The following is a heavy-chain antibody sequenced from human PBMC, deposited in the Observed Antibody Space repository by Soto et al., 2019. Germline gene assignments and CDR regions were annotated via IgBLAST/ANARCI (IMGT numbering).Heavy chain of an antibody. Sequence: GGSLRLSCAASGFTFNDYAMNWVRQAPGKGLEWVATISANGGSTYYADSVKGRFTISRDNSKNTLYLQMNDLRVEDTAVYYCAKDRLAGNFDYWGQGTQVTVSS. J-gene: IGHJ4*02. CDR1: GFTFNDYA. CDR2: ISANGGST. CDR3: AKDRLAGNFDY. V-gene: IGHV3-23*01.